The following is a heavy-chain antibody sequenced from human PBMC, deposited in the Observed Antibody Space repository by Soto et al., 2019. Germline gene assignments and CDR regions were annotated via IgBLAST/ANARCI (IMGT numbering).Heavy chain of an antibody. CDR1: GYTFTSYD. CDR2: MNPNSGNT. D-gene: IGHD3-3*01. CDR3: ARVLSWASYYDFWSGYYNYYYYGMDV. J-gene: IGHJ6*02. Sequence: GASVKVSCKASGYTFTSYDINWVRQATGQGLEWMGWMNPNSGNTGYAQKFRGRVTMTRNTSISTAYMELSSLRSEDTAVYYCARVLSWASYYDFWSGYYNYYYYGMDVWGQGTTVTVSS. V-gene: IGHV1-8*01.